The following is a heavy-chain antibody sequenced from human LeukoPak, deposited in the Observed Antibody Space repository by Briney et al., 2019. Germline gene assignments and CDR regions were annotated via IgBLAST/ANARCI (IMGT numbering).Heavy chain of an antibody. D-gene: IGHD3-16*02. J-gene: IGHJ4*02. CDR3: AKVTGIFRLRLGELSSFDY. CDR2: ISGSGGST. V-gene: IGHV3-23*01. CDR1: GFTFSSYA. Sequence: PGGSLRLSCAASGFTFSSYAMSWVRQAPGKGLEWVSAISGSGGSTYYADSVKGRFTISRDNSKNTLYLQMNSLRAEDTAVYYCAKVTGIFRLRLGELSSFDYWGQGTLVTVSS.